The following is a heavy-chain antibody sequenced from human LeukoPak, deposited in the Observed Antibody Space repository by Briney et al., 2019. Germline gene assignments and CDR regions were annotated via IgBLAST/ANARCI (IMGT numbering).Heavy chain of an antibody. CDR3: AREGLTEMATMYY. V-gene: IGHV1-69*04. J-gene: IGHJ4*02. CDR2: IIPILGIA. D-gene: IGHD5-24*01. CDR1: GGTFSSYA. Sequence: ASVKVSCKASGGTFSSYAISWVRQAPGQGGEWMGRIIPILGIANYAQKFQGRVTITADKSTSTAYMELSSLRSEDTAVYYCAREGLTEMATMYYWGQGTLVTVSS.